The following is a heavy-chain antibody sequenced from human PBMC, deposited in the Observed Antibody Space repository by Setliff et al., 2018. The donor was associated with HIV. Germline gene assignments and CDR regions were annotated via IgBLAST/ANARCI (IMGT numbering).Heavy chain of an antibody. CDR2: ISYDGTKE. CDR3: MGYYDTSGYWGSHFDH. Sequence: SLSLSCAASGFTFSSYAVHWVRQAPGKGLEWVAVISYDGTKEYYADSVKGRFTISRDNSKNTLYLQMNSLSAEDTAVYFCMGYYDTSGYWGSHFDHWGQGTLVTVSS. CDR1: GFTFSSYA. D-gene: IGHD3-22*01. J-gene: IGHJ4*02. V-gene: IGHV3-30*04.